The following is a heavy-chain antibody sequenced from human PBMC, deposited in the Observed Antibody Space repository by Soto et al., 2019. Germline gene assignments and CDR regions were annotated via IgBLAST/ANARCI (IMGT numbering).Heavy chain of an antibody. CDR1: GFSFSGDS. CDR2: ITSGGGYI. D-gene: IGHD3-3*01. J-gene: IGHJ6*02. Sequence: ELQLVESGGGLVKPGGSLRLSCAGSGFSFSGDSMDWVRQAPGKGLEWVSSITSGGGYIFYSDSVKGRFTISRDKANNSLFLQMDSLRTEYTAVYYCAREKGSQLRLDFWGQGTTVTVSS. CDR3: AREKGSQLRLDF. V-gene: IGHV3-21*01.